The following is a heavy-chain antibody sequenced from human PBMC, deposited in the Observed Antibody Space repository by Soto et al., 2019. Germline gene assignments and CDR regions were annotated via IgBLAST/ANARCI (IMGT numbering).Heavy chain of an antibody. J-gene: IGHJ5*02. CDR2: ISYDGSNK. V-gene: IGHV3-30*18. Sequence: PGGSLRLSCAASGFTFSSYGMHWVRQAPGKGLEWVAVISYDGSNKYYADSVKGRFTISRDNSKNTLYLQMNSLRAEDTAVYYCAKDAGAGDSSSSIGNWFDPWGQGTLVTVSS. CDR1: GFTFSSYG. D-gene: IGHD6-6*01. CDR3: AKDAGAGDSSSSIGNWFDP.